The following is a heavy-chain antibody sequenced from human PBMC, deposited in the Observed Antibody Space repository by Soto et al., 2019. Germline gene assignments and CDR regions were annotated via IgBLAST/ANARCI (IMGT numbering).Heavy chain of an antibody. V-gene: IGHV3-15*01. CDR1: GFTFSNAW. D-gene: IGHD3-9*01. Sequence: EVQLVESGGGLVKPGGSLRLSCAASGFTFSNAWMSWVRQAPGKGLEWVGRIKSKTDGGTTDYAAPVKGRFTISRDDSNNTLYLQMNSLKTEYTAVYYCTTVLRYFDWLREWGQGTLVTVSS. J-gene: IGHJ4*02. CDR3: TTVLRYFDWLRE. CDR2: IKSKTDGGTT.